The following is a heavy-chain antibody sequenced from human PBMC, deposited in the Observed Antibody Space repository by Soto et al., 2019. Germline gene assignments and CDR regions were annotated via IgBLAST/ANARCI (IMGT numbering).Heavy chain of an antibody. CDR3: TRTVVPAAMDIYYYYYYGMDV. D-gene: IGHD2-2*01. CDR1: GFTFSGSA. V-gene: IGHV3-73*01. CDR2: IRSKANSYAT. J-gene: IGHJ6*02. Sequence: GGSLRLSCAASGFTFSGSAMHWVRQASGKGLEWVGRIRSKANSYATAYAASVKGRFTISRDDSKNTAYLQMNSLKTEDTAVYYCTRTVVPAAMDIYYYYYYGMDVWGQGTTVTVSS.